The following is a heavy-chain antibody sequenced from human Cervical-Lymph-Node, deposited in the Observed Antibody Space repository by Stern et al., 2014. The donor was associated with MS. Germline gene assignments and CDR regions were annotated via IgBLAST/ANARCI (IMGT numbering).Heavy chain of an antibody. J-gene: IGHJ4*02. V-gene: IGHV3-30-3*01. CDR2: IWDDENNI. CDR3: VREDGDFDY. Sequence: VQLVESGGGVVQPGGSLRLSCAASGFTFSSHVMHWVRQAPGKGLEWVAVIWDDENNIAYADSMNGRFTISRDNSNNTLFLQMNSLRAEDTAVYYCVREDGDFDYWGQGTLVTVSS. D-gene: IGHD2-8*01. CDR1: GFTFSSHV.